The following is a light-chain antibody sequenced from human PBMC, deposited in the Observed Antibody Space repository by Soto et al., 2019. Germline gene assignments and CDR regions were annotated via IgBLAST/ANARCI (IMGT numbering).Light chain of an antibody. J-gene: IGKJ1*01. CDR1: QSVASRN. CDR2: GAS. V-gene: IGKV3-20*01. CDR3: QNFGNSLWT. Sequence: IVLTQSPGTLSLSPGERGTLSFRASQSVASRNLAWYQQKSGQAPRLLIYGASSRAIHTPDRFSGSGSGTDFTLTISGLEPEDFAVYYCQNFGNSLWTFGQGTKVDIK.